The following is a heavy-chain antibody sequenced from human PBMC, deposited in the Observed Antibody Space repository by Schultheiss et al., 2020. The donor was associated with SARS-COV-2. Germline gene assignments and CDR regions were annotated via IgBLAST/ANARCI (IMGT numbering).Heavy chain of an antibody. D-gene: IGHD6-6*01. J-gene: IGHJ5*02. CDR1: GGSISSGGYY. CDR3: ARGAKQLVRAPFDP. V-gene: IGHV4-31*03. CDR2: IYYSGST. Sequence: SETLSLTCTVSGGSISSGGYYWSWIRQHPGKGLEWIGYIYYSGSTYYNPSLKSRVTISVDRSKNQFSLKLSSVTAADTAVYYCARGAKQLVRAPFDPWGQGTLVTVSS.